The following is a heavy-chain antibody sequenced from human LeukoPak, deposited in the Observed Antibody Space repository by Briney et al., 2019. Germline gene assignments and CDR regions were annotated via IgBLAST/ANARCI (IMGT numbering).Heavy chain of an antibody. D-gene: IGHD5/OR15-5a*01. CDR1: GFTFSSYS. CDR3: ARYLALYADY. J-gene: IGHJ4*02. Sequence: GGSLRLSCAASGFTFSSYSMNWVRQAPGKGLDWVSSITSSSYIYYADSVKGRFTISRDNAKNSLYLQMNSLRAEDTAVYYCARYLALYADYWGQGTLVTVSS. V-gene: IGHV3-21*01. CDR2: ITSSSYI.